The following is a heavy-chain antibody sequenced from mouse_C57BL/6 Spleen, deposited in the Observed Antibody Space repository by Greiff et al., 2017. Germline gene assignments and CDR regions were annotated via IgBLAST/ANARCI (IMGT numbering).Heavy chain of an antibody. V-gene: IGHV1-61*01. CDR2: IYPSDSET. Sequence: QVQLQQPGAELVRPGSSVKLSCKASGYTFTSYWMDWVKQRPGQGLEWIGNIYPSDSETHYNQKFKDKATLTVDKSSSTAYMQLSSLTSEDSAVYYCARGGTTVVAPFAYWGQGTTLTVSS. CDR3: ARGGTTVVAPFAY. J-gene: IGHJ2*01. CDR1: GYTFTSYW. D-gene: IGHD1-1*01.